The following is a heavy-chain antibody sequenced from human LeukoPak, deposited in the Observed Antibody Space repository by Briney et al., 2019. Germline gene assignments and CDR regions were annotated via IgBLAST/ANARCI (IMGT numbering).Heavy chain of an antibody. D-gene: IGHD5-12*01. V-gene: IGHV3-33*01. J-gene: IGHJ4*02. Sequence: PGKSLRLSCAASGFTSSNYGLHRVRQAPGKGLEWVAVIWYDGSNKYYADSVKGRFTFSRDNSKNTLYLQMNSLRAEDTAVYYCARENLLGGFFDYWGQGILVTVSS. CDR3: ARENLLGGFFDY. CDR2: IWYDGSNK. CDR1: GFTSSNYG.